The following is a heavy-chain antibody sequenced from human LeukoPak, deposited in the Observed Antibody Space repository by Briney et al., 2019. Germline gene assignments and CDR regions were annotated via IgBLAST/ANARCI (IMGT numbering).Heavy chain of an antibody. CDR3: SGRYGPGPV. Sequence: ASVKVSCKASGYTFAAHHIHWVRQAPGQGLEWMGWILPDGRDTKYSQKFQDRLTLTTDTSANTAYMELSRLIPDDTAVYYCSGRYGPGPVWGQGTLISASP. V-gene: IGHV1-2*02. CDR1: GYTFAAHH. CDR2: ILPDGRDT. J-gene: IGHJ4*02. D-gene: IGHD3-10*01.